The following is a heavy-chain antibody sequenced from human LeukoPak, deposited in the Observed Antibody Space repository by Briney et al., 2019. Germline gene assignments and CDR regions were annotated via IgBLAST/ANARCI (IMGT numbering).Heavy chain of an antibody. CDR3: ARGLRWLRQHYFDY. V-gene: IGHV4-34*01. J-gene: IGHJ4*02. CDR2: INHSGSA. CDR1: GGSFSGYY. D-gene: IGHD5-12*01. Sequence: SETLSLTCAVYGGSFSGYYWGWIRPPPGKGLEGVGEINHSGSANYNPSLKSRVTISVDTSKNQFSLKLSSVTAADTAVYYCARGLRWLRQHYFDYWGQGTLVTVSS.